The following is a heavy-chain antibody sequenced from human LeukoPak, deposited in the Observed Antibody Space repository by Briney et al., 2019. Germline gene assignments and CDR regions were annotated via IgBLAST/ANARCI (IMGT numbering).Heavy chain of an antibody. D-gene: IGHD3-22*01. CDR3: AKDAGYDSSGYLDY. CDR2: ISRNGVAT. V-gene: IGHV3-43*01. J-gene: IGHJ4*02. Sequence: PGGSLRLSCEASGLSIADYTMHWVRQVPGKGLEWVSLISRNGVATKYADSVRGRFIVSRDNSKNSLYLQMNSLSTEDAALYYCAKDAGYDSSGYLDYWGQGTLVTVSS. CDR1: GLSIADYT.